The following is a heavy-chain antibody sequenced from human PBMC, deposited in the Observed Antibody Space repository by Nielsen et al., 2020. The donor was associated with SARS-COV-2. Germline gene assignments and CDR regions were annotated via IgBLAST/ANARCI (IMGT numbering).Heavy chain of an antibody. CDR2: IIPIFGTA. CDR3: ARDQGLYNWNYNGRTYFDY. D-gene: IGHD1-7*01. CDR1: GGTFSSYA. Sequence: SVKVSCKASGGTFSSYAISWVRQAPGQGLEWMGGIIPIFGTANYAQKFQGRVTITADESTSTAYMELSSLRSEDTAVYYCARDQGLYNWNYNGRTYFDYWGQGTLVTVSS. J-gene: IGHJ4*02. V-gene: IGHV1-69*13.